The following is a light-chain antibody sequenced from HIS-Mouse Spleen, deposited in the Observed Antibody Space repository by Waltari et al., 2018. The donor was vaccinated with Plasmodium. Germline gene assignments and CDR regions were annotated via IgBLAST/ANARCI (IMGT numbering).Light chain of an antibody. Sequence: DIQMTQSPSTLSASVGDRVNITCRASQSISSWLSWYQQKPGKAPKLLIYKASSVESGVPSRFSGSGSGTEFTLTISSLQPDDFATYYCQQYNSYSWTFGQGTKVEIK. CDR2: KAS. CDR3: QQYNSYSWT. J-gene: IGKJ1*01. CDR1: QSISSW. V-gene: IGKV1-5*03.